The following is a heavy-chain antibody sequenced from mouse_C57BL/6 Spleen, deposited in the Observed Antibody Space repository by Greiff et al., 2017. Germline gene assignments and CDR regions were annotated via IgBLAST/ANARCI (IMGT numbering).Heavy chain of an antibody. V-gene: IGHV1-50*01. CDR3: ARRGHFAMGY. Sequence: QVQLQQPGAELVKPGASVKLSCKASGYTFTSYWMQWVKQRPGQGLEWIGEIDPSDSYTNYNQKFKGKSTLTVDTSSSTAYMQLSSLTSEDSAVYYCARRGHFAMGYWGQGASVTVAS. D-gene: IGHD3-3*01. CDR2: IDPSDSYT. CDR1: GYTFTSYW. J-gene: IGHJ4*01.